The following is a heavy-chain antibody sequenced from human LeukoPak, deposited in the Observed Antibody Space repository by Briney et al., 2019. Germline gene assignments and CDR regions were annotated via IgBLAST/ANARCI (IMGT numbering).Heavy chain of an antibody. V-gene: IGHV3-74*01. CDR1: GFTFSSYW. D-gene: IGHD1-26*01. J-gene: IGHJ3*02. CDR2: INGDGSST. CDR3: ARGGADDDFDI. Sequence: GGSLRLSCAASGFTFSSYWMHWVRQAPGKGLVWVSRINGDGSSTTYADSVKGRFTISRDNAKNTLYMQMNSLRAEDTAVYYCARGGADDDFDIWGQGTRVTVSS.